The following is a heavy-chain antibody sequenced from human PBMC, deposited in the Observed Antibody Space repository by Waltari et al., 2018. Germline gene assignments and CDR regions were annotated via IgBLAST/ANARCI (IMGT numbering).Heavy chain of an antibody. D-gene: IGHD6-13*01. CDR1: GFTFRNYG. V-gene: IGHV3-30*02. CDR2: IRYDGSNK. J-gene: IGHJ4*02. Sequence: QVQLVESGGGVVQPGGSLRLSCAASGFTFRNYGMHWVRQAPGKGLEWVAFIRYDGSNKYYADSVKGRFTISRDNSKNTLYLQLNSLRAEDTAVYYCAKDREGVAAAGTDYWGQGTLVTVSS. CDR3: AKDREGVAAAGTDY.